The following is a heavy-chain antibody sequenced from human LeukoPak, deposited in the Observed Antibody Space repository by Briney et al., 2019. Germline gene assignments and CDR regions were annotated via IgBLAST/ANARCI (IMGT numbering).Heavy chain of an antibody. D-gene: IGHD1-1*01. J-gene: IGHJ3*02. CDR2: INSDGSST. CDR3: ARGNWNDEKAFDI. V-gene: IGHV3-74*01. CDR1: GFTFSSYS. Sequence: GGSLRLSCAASGFTFSSYSMNWVRQAPGKGLVWVSRINSDGSSTSYADSVKGRFTISRDNAKNTLYLQMNSLRAEDTAVYYCARGNWNDEKAFDIWGQGTMVTVSS.